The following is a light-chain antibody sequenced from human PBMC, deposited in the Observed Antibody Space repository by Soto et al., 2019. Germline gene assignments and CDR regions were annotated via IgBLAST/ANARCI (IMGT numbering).Light chain of an antibody. CDR3: ATWDDSLNGLV. CDR2: SNN. J-gene: IGLJ2*01. V-gene: IGLV1-44*01. CDR1: SSNIGRHG. Sequence: QLVLTQPPSASGTPGQRVTISCSRSSSNIGRHGVNWYQHLPGAAPKLLIYSNNQRPSGVPDRFSCSTSGTSVALTISGLQSEDEADSYCATWDDSLNGLVFGGGTKLTVL.